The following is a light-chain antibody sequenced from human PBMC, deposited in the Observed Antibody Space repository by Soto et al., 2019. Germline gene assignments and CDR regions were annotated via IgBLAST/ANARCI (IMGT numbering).Light chain of an antibody. CDR2: EGS. V-gene: IGLV2-23*01. Sequence: QSALAQPASVSGSPGQSITISCTGTSSDVRSYNLVSWYQQHPIKAPKLMIYEGSKRPSGVSNRFSGSKSGNTASLTISGLQAEDEADYYCCSYAGSSTYVFGTGTKVTVL. CDR1: SSDVRSYNL. CDR3: CSYAGSSTYV. J-gene: IGLJ1*01.